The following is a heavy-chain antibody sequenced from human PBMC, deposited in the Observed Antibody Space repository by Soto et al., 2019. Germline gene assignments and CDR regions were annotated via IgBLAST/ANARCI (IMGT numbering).Heavy chain of an antibody. CDR3: AKAIAVAGPAFYYYYRMDV. Sequence: SETLSLTCTVTGDSISSRSYYWGWIRHPPGKGLDWIGSICYSGSTNNNPSLRSRVSMSVDTSKDQFSLKLNSVTAADTAVYYCAKAIAVAGPAFYYYYRMDVWGQGTTVTVSS. CDR1: GDSISSRSYY. J-gene: IGHJ6*02. V-gene: IGHV4-39*07. D-gene: IGHD6-19*01. CDR2: ICYSGST.